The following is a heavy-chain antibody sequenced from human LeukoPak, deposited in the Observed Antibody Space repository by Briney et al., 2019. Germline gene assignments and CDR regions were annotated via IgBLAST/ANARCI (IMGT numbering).Heavy chain of an antibody. CDR2: VSGDGSRK. D-gene: IGHD5-18*01. J-gene: IGHJ3*02. Sequence: GGSLRLSCAASGFTFSSYWMHWVRQTPGKGLVWVSCVSGDGSRKTYADFVRGRFTISRDNAKNSLYLQMNSLRAEDTAVYYCVRPQKWIQKWSYAFDIWGQGTKVTVSS. CDR3: VRPQKWIQKWSYAFDI. CDR1: GFTFSSYW. V-gene: IGHV3-74*01.